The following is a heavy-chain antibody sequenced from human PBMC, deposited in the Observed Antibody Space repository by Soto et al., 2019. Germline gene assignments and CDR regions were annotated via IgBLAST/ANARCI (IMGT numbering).Heavy chain of an antibody. Sequence: EVQLLESGGGLVQPGGSRSPSFEASGLTFSSNPRSWFRQAPGKGLEWVSDINGSGGSIYYADSVKGRFTISRDNSKNTVYLQMNSLRAEDTAIYYCAKTYSGYDYADYWGQGTLVTVSS. CDR3: AKTYSGYDYADY. CDR2: INGSGGSI. V-gene: IGHV3-23*01. J-gene: IGHJ4*02. CDR1: GLTFSSNP. D-gene: IGHD5-12*01.